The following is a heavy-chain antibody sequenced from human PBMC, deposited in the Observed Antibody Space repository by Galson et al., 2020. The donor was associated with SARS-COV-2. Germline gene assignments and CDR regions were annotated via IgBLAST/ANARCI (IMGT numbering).Heavy chain of an antibody. CDR1: GGSISSGGYY. CDR3: ARGLSGYSYGAPYNWFDP. CDR2: IYYSGST. Sequence: SETLSLTCPVSGGSISSGGYYWSWIRQHPGKGLEWIGYIYYSGSTYYNPSLKSRVTISVDTSKNQFSLKLSSVTAADTAVYYCARGLSGYSYGAPYNWFDPWGQGTRVTVSS. J-gene: IGHJ5*02. D-gene: IGHD5-18*01. V-gene: IGHV4-31*03.